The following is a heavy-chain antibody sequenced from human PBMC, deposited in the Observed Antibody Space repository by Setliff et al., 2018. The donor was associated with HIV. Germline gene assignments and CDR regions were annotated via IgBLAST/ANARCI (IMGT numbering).Heavy chain of an antibody. D-gene: IGHD1-26*01. J-gene: IGHJ5*02. CDR3: ARARLQGIVTAVGPRDNCLDP. CDR1: GYNFINYG. Sequence: ASVKVSCKATGYNFINYGISWVRQAPGQGLEWMGWISAYNGNTDYAPRLLGRVTMTTDTFTSTAYMELRSLSSDDTAVYYCARARLQGIVTAVGPRDNCLDPWGQGTRVTVSS. CDR2: ISAYNGNT. V-gene: IGHV1-18*01.